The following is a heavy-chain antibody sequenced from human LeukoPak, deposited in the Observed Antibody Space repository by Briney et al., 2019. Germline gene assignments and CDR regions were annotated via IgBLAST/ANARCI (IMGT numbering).Heavy chain of an antibody. D-gene: IGHD2-2*01. CDR1: GGSFSGYY. V-gene: IGHV4-34*01. CDR3: TRAPDCSSTSCYEGVAY. J-gene: IGHJ4*02. CDR2: INHSGST. Sequence: SETLSLTCAVYGGSFSGYYWSWIRQPPGKGLEWVGEINHSGSTNYNPTLRSRVTISVDTSQNQLSLKLSTVTDTDTDVYYCTRAPDCSSTSCYEGVAYWGQGTLVTVSS.